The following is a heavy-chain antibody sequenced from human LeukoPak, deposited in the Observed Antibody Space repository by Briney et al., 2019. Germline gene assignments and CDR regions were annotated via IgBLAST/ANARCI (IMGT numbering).Heavy chain of an antibody. CDR2: ISYDGSNK. J-gene: IGHJ6*02. Sequence: GGSLRLSCAASGFTFSSYAMHWVRQAPGKGLEWVAVISYDGSNKYYADSVKGRFTISRDNSKNTLYLQMNSLRAEDTAVYYCARDNPTTGYSYGPPDGMDVWGQGTTVAVSS. V-gene: IGHV3-30-3*01. CDR1: GFTFSSYA. D-gene: IGHD5-18*01. CDR3: ARDNPTTGYSYGPPDGMDV.